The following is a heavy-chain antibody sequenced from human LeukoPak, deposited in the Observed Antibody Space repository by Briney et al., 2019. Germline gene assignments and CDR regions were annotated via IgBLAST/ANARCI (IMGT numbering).Heavy chain of an antibody. D-gene: IGHD2-15*01. V-gene: IGHV4-30-4*01. J-gene: IGHJ6*02. CDR1: VGSISSGDDY. CDR3: ARDRVVVVVAATRSGGKEYYYYGMDV. CDR2: IYYSVST. Sequence: PSETLSLTCTVSVGSISSGDDYWRWIRQPPGKGLEWIGYIYYSVSTYYNPSLKSRVTISVDTSKKQFSLKLSSVTAADTAVYYCARDRVVVVVAATRSGGKEYYYYGMDVWGQGTTVTVSS.